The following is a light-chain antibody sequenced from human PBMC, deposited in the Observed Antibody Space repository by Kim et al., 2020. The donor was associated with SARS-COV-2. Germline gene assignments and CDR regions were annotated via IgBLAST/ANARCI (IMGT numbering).Light chain of an antibody. V-gene: IGLV3-21*04. CDR3: QVWDSSSYHPYV. Sequence: SYELTQPPSVSVAPGKTARITCGGNNIGSKSVHWYQQKPGQAPVVVIYYDSDRPSGIPERFSGSNSGNTATLTISRVEAGDEADYYCQVWDSSSYHPYVFGTGTKVTVL. CDR1: NIGSKS. J-gene: IGLJ1*01. CDR2: YDS.